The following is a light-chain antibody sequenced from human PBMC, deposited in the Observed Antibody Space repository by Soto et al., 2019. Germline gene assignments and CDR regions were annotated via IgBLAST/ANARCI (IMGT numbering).Light chain of an antibody. CDR1: QGISSE. Sequence: EIVMTQSPATLSLSPGDRAALSCRASQGISSELAWYQQKPGQPPRLLIYGASTRATGVPARFTGSGSGSDFTLTIRGLQSEDFAVYYCQQGHNWPLTFGQGTRLEI. CDR3: QQGHNWPLT. V-gene: IGKV3-15*01. CDR2: GAS. J-gene: IGKJ2*01.